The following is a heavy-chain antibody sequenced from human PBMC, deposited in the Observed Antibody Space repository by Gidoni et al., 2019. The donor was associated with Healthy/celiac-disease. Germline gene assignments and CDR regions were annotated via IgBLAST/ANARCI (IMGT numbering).Heavy chain of an antibody. V-gene: IGHV1-69*01. D-gene: IGHD6-13*01. J-gene: IGHJ4*02. CDR2: IIPIFGTA. CDR3: AREIGYSSSWYSGLGRYFDY. CDR1: GGTSSRYA. Sequence: QVQLVQSGAEVKKPVSSVTVSCKASGGTSSRYAIRWVRQAPGQGLEWMGGIIPIFGTASYAQKFQGRVTITADESTSTAYMELSSLRSEDTAVYYCAREIGYSSSWYSGLGRYFDYWGQGTLVTVSS.